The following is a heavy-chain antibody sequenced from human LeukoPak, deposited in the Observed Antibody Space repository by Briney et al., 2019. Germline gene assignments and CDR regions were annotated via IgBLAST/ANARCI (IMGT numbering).Heavy chain of an antibody. Sequence: SETLSLTCTVSGGSVSSDDYNWSWLPQPPGKGLEWIGYIYDSGSTNYNPSLKSRVTISVDTSKNQFSLKLSSVTAADTAVYYCASLRPYDFLSGYSDYWGQGTLVTVSS. V-gene: IGHV4-61*08. CDR2: IYDSGST. CDR1: GGSVSSDDYN. D-gene: IGHD3-3*01. J-gene: IGHJ4*02. CDR3: ASLRPYDFLSGYSDY.